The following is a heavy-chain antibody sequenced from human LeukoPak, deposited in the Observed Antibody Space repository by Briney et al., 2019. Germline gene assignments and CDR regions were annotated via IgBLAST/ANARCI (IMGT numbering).Heavy chain of an antibody. D-gene: IGHD4-17*01. CDR1: GYSISSGYY. CDR3: ARGNLGGNGDYAGIPYFYYYYMDV. CDR2: IYYSGST. V-gene: IGHV4-38-2*02. J-gene: IGHJ6*03. Sequence: PSETLSLTCTVSGYSISSGYYWGWIRQPPGKGLEWIGSIYYSGSTYYNPSLKSRVTISVDTSKNQFSLKLSSVTAADTAVYYCARGNLGGNGDYAGIPYFYYYYMDVWGKGTTVTVSS.